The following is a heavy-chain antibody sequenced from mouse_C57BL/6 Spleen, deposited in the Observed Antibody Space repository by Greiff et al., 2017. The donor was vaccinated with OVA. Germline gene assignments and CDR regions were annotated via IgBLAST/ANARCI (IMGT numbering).Heavy chain of an antibody. CDR1: GYTFTSYW. Sequence: QVQLQQPGAELVRPGTSVKLSCKASGYTFTSYWMHWVKQRPGQGLEWIGVIDPSDSYTNYNQKFKGKATLTVDTSSSTAYMQLSSLTSEDSAVYYCARGDYDDYAMDYWGQGTSVTVSS. CDR3: ARGDYDDYAMDY. CDR2: IDPSDSYT. D-gene: IGHD2-4*01. V-gene: IGHV1-59*01. J-gene: IGHJ4*01.